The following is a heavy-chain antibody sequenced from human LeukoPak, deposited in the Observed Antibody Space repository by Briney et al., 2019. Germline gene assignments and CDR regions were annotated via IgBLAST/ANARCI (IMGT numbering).Heavy chain of an antibody. CDR1: GFTFDDYA. CDR2: ISWNSGGI. J-gene: IGHJ4*02. D-gene: IGHD6-13*01. CDR3: AKDISSSGQYDFDY. Sequence: GGSLRLSCAASGFTFDDYAMHWVRQTPGKGLEWVSGISWNSGGIGYADSVKGRFTISRDNAKNSLYLQMNSLRAEDTALYYCAKDISSSGQYDFDYWGQGTLVTVSS. V-gene: IGHV3-9*01.